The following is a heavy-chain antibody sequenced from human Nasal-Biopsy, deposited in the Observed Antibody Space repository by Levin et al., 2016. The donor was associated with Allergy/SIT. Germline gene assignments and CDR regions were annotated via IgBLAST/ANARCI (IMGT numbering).Heavy chain of an antibody. CDR2: IQYDGSRK. Sequence: GESLKISCAASGFIFSNYGMHWVRQAPGKGLEWVGIIQYDGSRKHYVDPVKGRFSISRDNSENTLYLQMNSLRTEDTAIYYCAKDVWDGRDGFHYGAGWWGQGTLVTVSS. D-gene: IGHD5-24*01. CDR3: AKDVWDGRDGFHYGAGW. J-gene: IGHJ4*02. V-gene: IGHV3-30*02. CDR1: GFIFSNYG.